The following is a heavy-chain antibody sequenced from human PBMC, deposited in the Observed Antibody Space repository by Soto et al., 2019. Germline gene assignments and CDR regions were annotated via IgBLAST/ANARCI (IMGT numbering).Heavy chain of an antibody. Sequence: GESLKISCKGSGYSFTSYWISWVRQMPGKGLEWMGRIDPSDSYTNYSPSFQGHVTISADKSISTAYLQWSSLKASDTAMYYCARLQLIPDGALYYYSGMDVWGQGTTVTVSS. CDR1: GYSFTSYW. CDR3: ARLQLIPDGALYYYSGMDV. D-gene: IGHD6-13*01. CDR2: IDPSDSYT. V-gene: IGHV5-10-1*01. J-gene: IGHJ6*02.